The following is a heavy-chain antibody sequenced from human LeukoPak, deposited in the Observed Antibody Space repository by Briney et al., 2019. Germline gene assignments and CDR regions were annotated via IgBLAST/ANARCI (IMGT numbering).Heavy chain of an antibody. J-gene: IGHJ6*02. D-gene: IGHD6-13*01. CDR3: ARLIHSSSYHGYYYYGMDV. CDR2: ISYDGSNK. Sequence: GGSLRLSCAASGFTFSSYAMHWVRQAPGKGLEWVAVISYDGSNKYYADSVKGRFTISRDNSKNTLYLQMSSLKASDTAMYYCARLIHSSSYHGYYYYGMDVWGQGTTVTVSS. CDR1: GFTFSSYA. V-gene: IGHV3-30-3*01.